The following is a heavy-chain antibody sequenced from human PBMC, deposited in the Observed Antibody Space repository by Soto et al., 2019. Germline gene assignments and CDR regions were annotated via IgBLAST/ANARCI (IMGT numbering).Heavy chain of an antibody. D-gene: IGHD2-15*01. J-gene: IGHJ1*01. CDR3: ASPYCSGGSCYLPEYFQH. Sequence: QVQLVESGGGVVQPGRSLRLSCAASGFSFSYYAMHWVRQAPGKGLEWVAVIAYDASKKYYADSVKGRFTISRDNSKNTLYLQMNSPSANDTAVYYCASPYCSGGSCYLPEYFQHWGQGTLVTVSS. V-gene: IGHV3-30*03. CDR2: IAYDASKK. CDR1: GFSFSYYA.